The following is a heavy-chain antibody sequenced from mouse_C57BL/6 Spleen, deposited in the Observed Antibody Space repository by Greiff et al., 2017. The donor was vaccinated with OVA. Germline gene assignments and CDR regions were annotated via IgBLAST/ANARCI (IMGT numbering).Heavy chain of an antibody. CDR1: GYSITSDY. Sequence: EVQLKESGPGLAKPSQTLSLSCSATGYSITSDYWNWIRKFPGNKLEYMGYISYSGSTYYNPPLKSRITITQDTTKDQYYLQLNSETTEDTATYYCARYGSSLYAMDYWGQGTSVTVSS. CDR3: ARYGSSLYAMDY. D-gene: IGHD1-1*01. CDR2: ISYSGST. J-gene: IGHJ4*01. V-gene: IGHV3-8*01.